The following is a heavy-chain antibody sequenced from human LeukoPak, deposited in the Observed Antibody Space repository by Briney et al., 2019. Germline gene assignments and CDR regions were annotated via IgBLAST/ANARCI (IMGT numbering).Heavy chain of an antibody. D-gene: IGHD6-13*01. CDR3: ARQFDSSTGLDY. CDR1: GGSISSSNW. J-gene: IGHJ4*02. CDR2: IYHSGST. V-gene: IGHV4-4*02. Sequence: PSETLSLTCAVSGGSISSSNWWSWVRQPPGKGLEWIGEIYHSGSTNYNPSLKSRVTISVDTSKNQFSLKLSSVTAADTAVYYCARQFDSSTGLDYWGQGTLVTVSS.